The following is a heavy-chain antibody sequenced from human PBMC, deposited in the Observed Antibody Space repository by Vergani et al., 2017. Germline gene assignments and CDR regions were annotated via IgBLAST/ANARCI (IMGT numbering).Heavy chain of an antibody. CDR3: ARSQQGYYYGMDV. CDR2: IYTSGST. V-gene: IGHV4-61*02. CDR1: GGSISSGSYY. J-gene: IGHJ6*02. Sequence: QVQLQESGPGLVKPSQTLSLTCTVSGGSISSGSYYWSWIRQPAGKGLEWIGRIYTSGSTSYNPSLKSRVTISVDTSKNQFSLKLSSVTAADTAVYYCARSQQGYYYGMDVWGQGTTVTVSS. D-gene: IGHD1/OR15-1a*01.